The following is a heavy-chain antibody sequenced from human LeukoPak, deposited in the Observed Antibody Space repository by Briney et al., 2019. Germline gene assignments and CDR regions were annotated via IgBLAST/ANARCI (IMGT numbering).Heavy chain of an antibody. CDR2: IIPIFGTA. Sequence: SVKVSCKASGGTFSSYAISWVRQAPGQGLEWMGGIIPIFGTANYARKFQGRVTITADESTSTAYMELSSLRSEDTAVYYCARDRFSALTYDFWSGYYRWFDPWGQGTLVTVSS. V-gene: IGHV1-69*13. J-gene: IGHJ5*02. CDR1: GGTFSSYA. D-gene: IGHD3-3*01. CDR3: ARDRFSALTYDFWSGYYRWFDP.